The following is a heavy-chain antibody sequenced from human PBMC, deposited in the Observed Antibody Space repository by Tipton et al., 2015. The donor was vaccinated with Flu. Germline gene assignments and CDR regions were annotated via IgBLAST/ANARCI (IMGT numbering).Heavy chain of an antibody. Sequence: TLSLTCTVSGASVSSGNNYWGWIRQPAGKGLEWLAHISYSGTTDYNPSLKSRLTVSADTSKNQFSLKLTSVTATDTAIYYCASAPTMTTFFFWGQGTLVTVSS. CDR2: ISYSGTT. D-gene: IGHD4-17*01. J-gene: IGHJ4*02. CDR1: GASVSSGNNY. V-gene: IGHV4-61*10. CDR3: ASAPTMTTFFF.